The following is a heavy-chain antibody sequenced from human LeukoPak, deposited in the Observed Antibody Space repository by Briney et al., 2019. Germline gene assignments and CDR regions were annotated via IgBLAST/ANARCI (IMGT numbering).Heavy chain of an antibody. Sequence: PGGSLRLSCAASGFTFSSYSMSWVRQAPGKGLEWVANIKQDGSEKYYVDSVKGRFTISRDNAKNSLYLQMNSLRAEDTAVYYCASRRWLQSWGQGTLVTVSS. CDR1: GFTFSSYS. V-gene: IGHV3-7*01. CDR3: ASRRWLQS. J-gene: IGHJ5*02. D-gene: IGHD5-24*01. CDR2: IKQDGSEK.